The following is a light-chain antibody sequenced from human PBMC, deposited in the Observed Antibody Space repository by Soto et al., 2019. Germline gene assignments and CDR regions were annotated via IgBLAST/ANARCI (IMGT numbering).Light chain of an antibody. Sequence: QSVLAQPASVSGSPGHSFTISCTGTSRDIGRYKFVSWFQQHPGKAPKLLIFEGTNRPSGVSNRFSGSKSGNTASLTISGLQAEDEAIYFCSSSTNTKTLVIFGGGTKVTVL. V-gene: IGLV2-14*01. CDR3: SSSTNTKTLVI. CDR1: SRDIGRYKF. J-gene: IGLJ2*01. CDR2: EGT.